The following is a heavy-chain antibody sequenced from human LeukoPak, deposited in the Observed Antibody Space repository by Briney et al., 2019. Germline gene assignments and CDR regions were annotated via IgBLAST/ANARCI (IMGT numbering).Heavy chain of an antibody. V-gene: IGHV3-21*01. J-gene: IGHJ4*02. CDR1: AFTFSNYN. CDR2: ITSSSSYM. D-gene: IGHD2-2*02. Sequence: GGSLRLSCAASAFTFSNYNMNWVRQAPGKGLEWVSSITSSSSYMYYADSVKGRFTISRDNAKNSLYLQMNSLRAEDTAVYFCARGTFCSSASCYTPSCFDYWGQGTLVTVSS. CDR3: ARGTFCSSASCYTPSCFDY.